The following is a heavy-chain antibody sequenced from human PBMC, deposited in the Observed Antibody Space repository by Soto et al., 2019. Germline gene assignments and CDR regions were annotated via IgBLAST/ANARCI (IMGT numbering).Heavy chain of an antibody. V-gene: IGHV3-30*18. CDR1: GFTFSNYG. Sequence: VQLVESGGGVVQPGRSLRLSCAASGFTFSNYGIHWARQAPGKGLEWVAVVSYDGSVQYYADSVKGRFTISRDNSRNTVYLQMDSLRAEDTAVYYCAKSIASPPLNYYYYGMDVWGQGTTVTVSS. CDR2: VSYDGSVQ. D-gene: IGHD6-6*01. CDR3: AKSIASPPLNYYYYGMDV. J-gene: IGHJ6*02.